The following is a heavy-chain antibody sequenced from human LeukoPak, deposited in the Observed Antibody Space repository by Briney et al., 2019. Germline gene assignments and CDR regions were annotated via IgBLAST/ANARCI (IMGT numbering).Heavy chain of an antibody. J-gene: IGHJ4*02. CDR1: RFTFSSFA. CDR2: LKQDGSEK. CDR3: AIIEAVRFHY. D-gene: IGHD6-19*01. Sequence: PGGSLRLSCAASRFTFSSFAMHWVRQAPGKGLEWVANLKQDGSEKYYLDSVKGRFTISRDNAKNSVYLQMNSLRGEDTAVYYCAIIEAVRFHYWGQGTLVTVSS. V-gene: IGHV3-7*01.